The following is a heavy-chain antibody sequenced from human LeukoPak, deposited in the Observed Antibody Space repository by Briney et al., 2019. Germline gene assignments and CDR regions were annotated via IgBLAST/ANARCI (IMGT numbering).Heavy chain of an antibody. V-gene: IGHV4-59*01. D-gene: IGHD3-3*01. J-gene: IGHJ6*03. CDR3: ARDRAYYDFWSGYYGYYYYMDV. CDR1: GGSICSFF. CDR2: IFFGGGT. Sequence: SESPSLTCALPGGSICSFFWRSGWPPPRGGLEWIWYIFFGGGTNYNPSLKSRVTISVDTSKNQFSLKLSSVTAADTAVYYCARDRAYYDFWSGYYGYYYYMDVWGKGTTVTVSS.